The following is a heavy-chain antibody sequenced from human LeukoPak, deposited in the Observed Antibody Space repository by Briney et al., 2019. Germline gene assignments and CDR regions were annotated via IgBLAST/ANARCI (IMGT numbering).Heavy chain of an antibody. D-gene: IGHD5/OR15-5a*01. J-gene: IGHJ4*01. CDR1: GFTFRIHA. Sequence: GGSLRLSCAASGFTFRIHAMSWVRQAPGKGLEWVSTIGSGDDLHYADSVKGRFTVSRVDPQNTLYLQMNSLRAEDAAIYYCAKDATPGNSVYDHFDYWGQGTLVTVSS. CDR3: AKDATPGNSVYDHFDY. CDR2: IGSGDDL. V-gene: IGHV3-23*01.